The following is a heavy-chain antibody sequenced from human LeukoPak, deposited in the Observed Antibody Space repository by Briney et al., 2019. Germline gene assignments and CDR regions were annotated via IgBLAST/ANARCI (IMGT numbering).Heavy chain of an antibody. CDR3: ARVYGSGSYYNTY. CDR2: INHSGST. CDR1: GFTFSSYE. V-gene: IGHV4-34*08. D-gene: IGHD3-10*01. J-gene: IGHJ4*02. Sequence: NPGGSLRLSCAASGFTFSSYEMNWVRQPPGKGLEWIGEINHSGSTNYNPSLKSRVTISVDTSKNQFSLKLSSVTAADTAVYYCARVYGSGSYYNTYWGQGTLVTVSS.